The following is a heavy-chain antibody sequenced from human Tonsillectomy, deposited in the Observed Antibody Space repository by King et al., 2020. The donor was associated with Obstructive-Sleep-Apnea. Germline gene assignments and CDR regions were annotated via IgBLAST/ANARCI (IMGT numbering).Heavy chain of an antibody. D-gene: IGHD5-12*01. CDR1: GYSIGSSPYY. CDR3: VRESGSAYGSYPGEDY. V-gene: IGHV4-39*07. CDR2: IYYSGNL. J-gene: IGHJ4*02. Sequence: QVQLQESGPGLVKPSETLSLTCTVSGYSIGSSPYYWAWIRQPPGKGLEWIGSIYYSGNLYSNPSLKSRVTISVDISKNQFSLKVISVTAADTAMYYCVRESGSAYGSYPGEDYWGQGTLVTVSS.